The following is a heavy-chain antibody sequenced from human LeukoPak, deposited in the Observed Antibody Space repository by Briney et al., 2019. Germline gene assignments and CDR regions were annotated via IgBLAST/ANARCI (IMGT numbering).Heavy chain of an antibody. CDR2: IYTSGST. CDR1: GGSIYSGTYY. V-gene: IGHV4-61*02. Sequence: SETLSLTCSVSGGSIYSGTYYWSWIRQPAGKGLEWIGRIYTSGSTNYHPSLRGRVTVSQDISKNQFSLKLSSVTAADTAVYYCARETHMYCKSNSCYGYFDLWGRGTLVTVSS. D-gene: IGHD2-2*01. J-gene: IGHJ2*01. CDR3: ARETHMYCKSNSCYGYFDL.